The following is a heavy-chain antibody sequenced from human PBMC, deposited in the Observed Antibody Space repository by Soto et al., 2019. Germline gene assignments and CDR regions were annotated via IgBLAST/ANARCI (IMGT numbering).Heavy chain of an antibody. J-gene: IGHJ4*02. CDR1: GFTFSSYA. CDR3: AKDRNRWLRFDLGY. V-gene: IGHV3-23*01. D-gene: IGHD5-12*01. Sequence: EVQLLESGGGLVQPGGSLRLSCAASGFTFSSYAMSWVRQAPEKGLEWVSSITGSAGSTYYADSVKGRFTISRDNSKNTLYLQMNSLRAEDTAVYYCAKDRNRWLRFDLGYWGQGTLVTVSS. CDR2: ITGSAGST.